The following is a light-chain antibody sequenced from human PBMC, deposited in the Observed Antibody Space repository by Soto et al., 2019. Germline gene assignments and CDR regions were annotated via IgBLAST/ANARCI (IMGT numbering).Light chain of an antibody. V-gene: IGLV2-14*03. J-gene: IGLJ1*01. Sequence: QYVLTQPASVSGSPGQSITISCTGTSSDVGGYNFVSWYQQHPGKVPKRMNFDVNRRPSGVSDRFSGSKSGNTASLTTCGLQAEDEGDYCCCSYTSSSNQVLGRGIKDTVL. CDR1: SSDVGGYNF. CDR2: DVN. CDR3: CSYTSSSNQV.